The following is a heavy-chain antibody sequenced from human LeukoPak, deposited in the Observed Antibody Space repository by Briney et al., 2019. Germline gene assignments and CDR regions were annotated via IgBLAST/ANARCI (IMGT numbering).Heavy chain of an antibody. CDR2: ISGSGGST. CDR1: GFTFSSYV. D-gene: IGHD6-13*01. V-gene: IGHV3-23*01. J-gene: IGHJ4*02. CDR3: AKAALRQAADPPLFDY. Sequence: GRSPRLACAASGFTFSSYVMHWVRQAPGKGLEWVSAISGSGGSTYYADSVKGRFTISRDNSKNTLYLQMNSLRAEDTAVYYCAKAALRQAADPPLFDYWGQGTLVTVSS.